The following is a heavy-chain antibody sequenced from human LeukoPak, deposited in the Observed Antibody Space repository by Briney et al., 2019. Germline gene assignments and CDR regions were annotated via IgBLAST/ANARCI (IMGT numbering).Heavy chain of an antibody. CDR2: IWYDGSNI. D-gene: IGHD5-24*01. V-gene: IGHV3-33*01. Sequence: PGGSLRLSCAASGFTFSDYGMHWVRQAPGKGLEWVAVIWYDGSNIYYADSVKGRFTISRDNAKNSLYLQMNSLRAEDTALYYCARDTIMGMAVNFDYWGQGTLVTVSS. CDR1: GFTFSDYG. J-gene: IGHJ4*02. CDR3: ARDTIMGMAVNFDY.